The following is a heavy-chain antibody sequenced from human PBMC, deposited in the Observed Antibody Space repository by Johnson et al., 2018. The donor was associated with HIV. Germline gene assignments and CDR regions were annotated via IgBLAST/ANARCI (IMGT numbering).Heavy chain of an antibody. CDR2: ISGSGGST. Sequence: VQLMESGGGLVKPGGSLRLSCAASGFTFSDYYMSWIRQAPGKGLEWVSAISGSGGSTYYADSVKGRFTISRDNSKNTLYLQMNSLRAEDTAVYYCAKDLVERSGISDDAFDIWDQGTMVTVSS. D-gene: IGHD3-10*01. CDR1: GFTFSDYY. CDR3: AKDLVERSGISDDAFDI. V-gene: IGHV3-23*01. J-gene: IGHJ3*02.